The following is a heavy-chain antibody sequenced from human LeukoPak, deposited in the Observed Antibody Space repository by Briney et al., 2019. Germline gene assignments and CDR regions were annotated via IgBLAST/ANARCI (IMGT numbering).Heavy chain of an antibody. CDR3: ARDRDYYDSSGYRASDY. CDR2: ISSSSYI. V-gene: IGHV3-21*01. Sequence: GGSLRLSCAASGFTFSSYSMNWVRQAPGKGLEWVSSISSSSYIYYADSVKGRFTISRDNAKNSLYLQMNSLRAEDTAVYYCARDRDYYDSSGYRASDYWGQGTLVTVSS. D-gene: IGHD3-22*01. J-gene: IGHJ4*02. CDR1: GFTFSSYS.